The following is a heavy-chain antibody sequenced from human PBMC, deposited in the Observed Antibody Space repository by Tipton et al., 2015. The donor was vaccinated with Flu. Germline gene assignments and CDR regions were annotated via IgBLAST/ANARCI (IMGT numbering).Heavy chain of an antibody. V-gene: IGHV4-59*01. CDR1: GDSISSFY. CDR2: ISNSGSS. CDR3: ASFISEYNWNYGEGLDY. D-gene: IGHD1-7*01. J-gene: IGHJ4*02. Sequence: TLSLTCSVSGDSISSFYWSWIRQPPGKGLEWIAYISNSGSSNYNPSLKSRITVSVDTSKNQFSLILSSVTAADTAVYYCASFISEYNWNYGEGLDYWGQGTLVTVSS.